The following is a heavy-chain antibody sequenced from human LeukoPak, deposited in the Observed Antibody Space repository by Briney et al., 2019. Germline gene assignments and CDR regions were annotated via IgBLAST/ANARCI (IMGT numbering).Heavy chain of an antibody. D-gene: IGHD2-2*01. Sequence: SVKVSCKASGGTFSSYAISWVRQAPGQGLEWMGGIIPIFGTANYAQKFQGRVTITADESTSTAYMELSSLGSEDTAVYYCARGYCSSTSCPNHYYYYYMDVWGKGTTVTVSS. CDR2: IIPIFGTA. V-gene: IGHV1-69*13. J-gene: IGHJ6*03. CDR1: GGTFSSYA. CDR3: ARGYCSSTSCPNHYYYYYMDV.